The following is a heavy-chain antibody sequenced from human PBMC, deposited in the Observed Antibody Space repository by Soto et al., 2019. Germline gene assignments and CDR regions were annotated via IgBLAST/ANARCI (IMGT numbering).Heavy chain of an antibody. CDR1: GGSFSGYY. Sequence: PSETLSLTCAVYGGSFSGYYWSWIRQPPGKGLEWIGEINHSGSTNYNPSLKSRVTISVDTSKNQFSLKLSSVTAADTAMYYCARRGIAAAGTTYGMDVWGQGTTVTVSS. V-gene: IGHV4-34*01. D-gene: IGHD6-13*01. J-gene: IGHJ6*02. CDR3: ARRGIAAAGTTYGMDV. CDR2: INHSGST.